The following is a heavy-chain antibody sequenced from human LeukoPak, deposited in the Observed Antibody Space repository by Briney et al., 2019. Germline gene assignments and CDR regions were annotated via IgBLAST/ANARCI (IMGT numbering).Heavy chain of an antibody. Sequence: PSETLSLTCTVSAGSISSDSYYWGWIRQPPGKGLEWIGTIYYSGNTYYNPSLKSRLTISVDTSKNQFSLKLSSVTAADTAVYYCARDNTRGAFDIWGQGTMVTVSS. V-gene: IGHV4-39*07. D-gene: IGHD2/OR15-2a*01. CDR3: ARDNTRGAFDI. CDR1: AGSISSDSYY. J-gene: IGHJ3*02. CDR2: IYYSGNT.